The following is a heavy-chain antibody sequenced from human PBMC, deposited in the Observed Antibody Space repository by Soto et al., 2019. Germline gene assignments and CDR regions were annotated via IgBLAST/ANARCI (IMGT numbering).Heavy chain of an antibody. J-gene: IGHJ5*02. CDR3: ARDPSVVKIWNCFEP. CDR2: ISAYNGNT. V-gene: IGHV1-18*01. CDR1: GYTFTSYG. D-gene: IGHD2-15*01. Sequence: GASVKVSCKASGYTFTSYGISWVRQAPGQGLEWMGWISAYNGNTNYAQKLQGRVTMTTDTSTSTAYMELRSLRSDDTAVYYCARDPSVVKIWNCFEPWGQGTLVTVSS.